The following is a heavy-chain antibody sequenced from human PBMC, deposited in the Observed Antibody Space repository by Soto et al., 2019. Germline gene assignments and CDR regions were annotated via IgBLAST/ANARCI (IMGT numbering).Heavy chain of an antibody. CDR1: GGSISSGDYY. J-gene: IGHJ4*02. CDR2: IYYSGST. CDR3: ASSIVGATYFDY. Sequence: PSETLSLTCTVSGGSISSGDYYWSWIRQPPGKGLEWIGYIYYSGSTNYNPSLKSRVTISVDTSKNQFSLKLSSVTAADTAVYYCASSIVGATYFDYWGQGTLVTVSS. D-gene: IGHD1-26*01. V-gene: IGHV4-61*08.